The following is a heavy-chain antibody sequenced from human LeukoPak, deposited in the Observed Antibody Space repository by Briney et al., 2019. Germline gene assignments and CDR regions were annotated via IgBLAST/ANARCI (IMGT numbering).Heavy chain of an antibody. CDR3: ARLRLGAGGYFDY. CDR1: GYTFTGYY. Sequence: ASVKVSCKASGYTFTGYYMHWVRQAPGQGLEWMGRINPNSGGTNYAQKFQGRVTMTRDTSISTAYMELSRLRSDGTAVYYCARLRLGAGGYFDYWGQGTLVTVSS. J-gene: IGHJ4*02. CDR2: INPNSGGT. V-gene: IGHV1-2*06. D-gene: IGHD3-16*01.